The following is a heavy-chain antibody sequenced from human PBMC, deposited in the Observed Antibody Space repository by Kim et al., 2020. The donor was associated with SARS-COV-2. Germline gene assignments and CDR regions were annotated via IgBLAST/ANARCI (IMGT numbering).Heavy chain of an antibody. CDR3: ARPSAIRYDSSGYYFFDN. CDR1: GGSISSSSYY. CDR2: IYYSGST. Sequence: SETLSLTCTVSGGSISSSSYYWGWIRQPPGKGLEWIGSIYYSGSTYYNPSLKSRVTISVDTSKNQCSLKLSSVSAADTAVYYCARPSAIRYDSSGYYFFDNWGQGTLVTLSS. V-gene: IGHV4-39*01. J-gene: IGHJ4*02. D-gene: IGHD3-22*01.